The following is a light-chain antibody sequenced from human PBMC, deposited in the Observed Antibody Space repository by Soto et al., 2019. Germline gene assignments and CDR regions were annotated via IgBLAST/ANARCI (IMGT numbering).Light chain of an antibody. Sequence: EFVLTQSPDTLSLPPGERATLSCRASQTVTSSNVAWYQQKPGQAPRPLVYGPSTRATGVPDRFSGSGSWTDFTLTISSLEPGDFAVYYYRQYGDSLPVTFRPGTKVEIK. J-gene: IGKJ3*01. CDR2: GPS. CDR1: QTVTSSN. V-gene: IGKV3-20*01. CDR3: RQYGDSLPVT.